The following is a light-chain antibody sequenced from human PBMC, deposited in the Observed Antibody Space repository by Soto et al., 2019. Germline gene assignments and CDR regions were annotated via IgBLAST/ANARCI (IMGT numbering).Light chain of an antibody. J-gene: IGLJ2*01. CDR3: SSYAGGRNLL. V-gene: IGLV2-23*01. Sequence: QSVLTQPASVSGSPGQSITISCTGTSSDVGSYNLVSWYQQHPGKAPQIMIYEGNKRPSGVSNRFSGSKSGNTASLTISGLQAEDEADYYCSSYAGGRNLLFGGGTKLTVL. CDR2: EGN. CDR1: SSDVGSYNL.